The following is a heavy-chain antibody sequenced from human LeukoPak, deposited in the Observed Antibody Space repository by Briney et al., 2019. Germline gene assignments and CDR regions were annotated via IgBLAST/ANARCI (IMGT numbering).Heavy chain of an antibody. V-gene: IGHV3-48*03. CDR3: ARSLRDSSGYYFDH. D-gene: IGHD3-22*01. CDR2: ISSSGSTI. Sequence: GGSLRLSCAASGFTFSSYEMNWVRQAPGKGLEWVSYISSSGSTIYYADSVRGRFTISRDNAKNSLYLQMNSLRAEDTAVYYCARSLRDSSGYYFDHWGQGTLVTVSS. J-gene: IGHJ4*02. CDR1: GFTFSSYE.